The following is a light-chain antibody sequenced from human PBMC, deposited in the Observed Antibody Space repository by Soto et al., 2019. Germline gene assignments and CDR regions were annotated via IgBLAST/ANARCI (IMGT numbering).Light chain of an antibody. CDR3: QHYDSARWT. CDR2: DAS. Sequence: EIVLTRSPGTLSLSPGERATLSCRASQRISSTYLTWYHQKPGQAPRLLIYDASRRATGIPDRFSGSGSGTDFSLTISRLEPEDFAVYYCQHYDSARWTFGLGTKVDIK. CDR1: QRISSTY. V-gene: IGKV3-20*01. J-gene: IGKJ1*01.